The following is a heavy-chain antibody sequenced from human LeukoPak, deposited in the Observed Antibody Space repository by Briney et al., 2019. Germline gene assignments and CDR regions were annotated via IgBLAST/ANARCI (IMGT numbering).Heavy chain of an antibody. CDR2: INPNSGGT. D-gene: IGHD1-26*01. V-gene: IGHV1-2*02. CDR1: GYTFTSYG. CDR3: AREGGDGIVGALRGYMDV. Sequence: GASVKVSCKASGYTFTSYGISWVRQAPGQGLEWMGWINPNSGGTNYAQKFQGRVTMTRDTSISTAYMELSRLRSDDTAGYYCAREGGDGIVGALRGYMDVWGKGTTVTVSS. J-gene: IGHJ6*03.